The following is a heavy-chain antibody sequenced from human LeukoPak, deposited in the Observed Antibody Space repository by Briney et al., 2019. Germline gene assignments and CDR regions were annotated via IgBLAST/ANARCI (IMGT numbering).Heavy chain of an antibody. CDR3: ARLVITMVRGAIDYGMDV. CDR1: GFTFSSYS. V-gene: IGHV3-48*01. Sequence: GGSLRLSCAASGFTFSSYSMNWVRQAPGKGLGWVSYISSSSSTIYYADSVKGRFTISRDNAKNSLYLQMNSLRAEDTAVYYCARLVITMVRGAIDYGMDVWGQGTTVTVSS. D-gene: IGHD3-10*01. J-gene: IGHJ6*02. CDR2: ISSSSSTI.